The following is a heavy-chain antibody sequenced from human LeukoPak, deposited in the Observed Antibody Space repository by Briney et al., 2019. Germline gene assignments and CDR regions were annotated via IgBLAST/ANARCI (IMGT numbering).Heavy chain of an antibody. CDR1: GYTFTSYD. CDR3: ARGRSIAMVHNWFDP. CDR2: MNPNSGNT. D-gene: IGHD5-18*01. J-gene: IGHJ5*02. V-gene: IGHV1-8*03. Sequence: GASVKVSCKASGYTFTSYDINWVRQATGQGLEWMGWMNPNSGNTGYAQKFQGRVTITRNTSISTAYMELSSLRSEDTAVYYCARGRSIAMVHNWFDPWGQGTLVTVSS.